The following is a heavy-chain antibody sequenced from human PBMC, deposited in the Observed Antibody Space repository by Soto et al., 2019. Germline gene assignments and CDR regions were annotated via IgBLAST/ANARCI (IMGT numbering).Heavy chain of an antibody. D-gene: IGHD2-2*01. CDR3: ARSGYCSSASCYYYSGMDV. CDR2: ISSSSDYT. CDR1: GFTFSDYY. Sequence: GGSLRLSCAASGFTFSDYYMSWIRQAPGKGLEWVSYISSSSDYTNCADSVKGRFTISRDNAKNSLYLQMNSLRAEDTAVYYCARSGYCSSASCYYYSGMDVWGQGTTVTVSS. V-gene: IGHV3-11*06. J-gene: IGHJ6*02.